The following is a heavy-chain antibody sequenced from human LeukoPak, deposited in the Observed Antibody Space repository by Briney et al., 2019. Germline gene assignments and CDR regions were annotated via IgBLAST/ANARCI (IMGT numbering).Heavy chain of an antibody. CDR3: ARGCSSTSCYTFGAFDI. J-gene: IGHJ3*02. CDR2: IYYSGST. CDR1: GGSVSSGSYY. V-gene: IGHV4-61*01. Sequence: PSETLSLTCTVSGGSVSSGSYYWSWIRQPPGKGLEWIGYIYYSGSTSYNPSLKSRVTISVDTSKNQFSLKLSSVTAADTAVYYCARGCSSTSCYTFGAFDIWGQGAMVTVSS. D-gene: IGHD2-2*02.